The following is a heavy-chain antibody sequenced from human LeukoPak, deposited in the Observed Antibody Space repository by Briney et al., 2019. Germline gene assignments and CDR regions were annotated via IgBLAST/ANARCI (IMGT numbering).Heavy chain of an antibody. Sequence: ASVKVSCKASGYTFTSYGISWVRQAPGQGLEWMGWIRVYNGDTNYAQKLQGRVTMTTDASTSTAYMELRSLRSDDTAVYYCATGYCSSTNCRIDYWGQGTLVTVSS. V-gene: IGHV1-18*01. CDR3: ATGYCSSTNCRIDY. CDR2: IRVYNGDT. J-gene: IGHJ4*02. CDR1: GYTFTSYG. D-gene: IGHD2-2*03.